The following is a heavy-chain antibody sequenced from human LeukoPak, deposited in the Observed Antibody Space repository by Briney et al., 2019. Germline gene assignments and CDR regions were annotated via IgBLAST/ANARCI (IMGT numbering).Heavy chain of an antibody. CDR3: ARVWFGELHYMDV. J-gene: IGHJ6*03. V-gene: IGHV3-48*01. Sequence: PLGGLRLSCAASGFTFSSYGMSWVRQAPGKGLEWVSYISSSSSTIYYADSVKGRFTISRDNAKNSLYLQMNSLRAEDTAVYYCARVWFGELHYMDVWGKGTTVTVSS. CDR1: GFTFSSYG. CDR2: ISSSSSTI. D-gene: IGHD3-10*01.